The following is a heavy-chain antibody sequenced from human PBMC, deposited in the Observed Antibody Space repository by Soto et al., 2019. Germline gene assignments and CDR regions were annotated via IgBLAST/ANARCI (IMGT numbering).Heavy chain of an antibody. V-gene: IGHV1-69*08. CDR3: ARDGHSGYDLRFDY. J-gene: IGHJ4*02. CDR2: IIPILGIA. CDR1: GGTFSSYT. Sequence: QVQLVQSGAEVKKPGSSVKVSCKASGGTFSSYTISWVRQAPGQGLEWMGRIIPILGIANYAQKFQGRVTITADKSTSTAYMELSSLRSEDTAVYYCARDGHSGYDLRFDYWGQGTLVTVSS. D-gene: IGHD5-12*01.